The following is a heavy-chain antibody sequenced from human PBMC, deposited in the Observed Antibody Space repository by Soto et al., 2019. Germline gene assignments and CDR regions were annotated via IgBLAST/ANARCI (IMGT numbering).Heavy chain of an antibody. V-gene: IGHV3-30*18. CDR1: GLTFSSYG. CDR3: AKPLHYDSGLGY. D-gene: IGHD3-22*01. CDR2: ISYDGSNK. Sequence: PGGSLRLSCAASGLTFSSYGMHWVRQAPGKGLEWVAVISYDGSNKYYADSVKGRFTISRDNSKNTLYLQMNSLRAEDTAVYYCAKPLHYDSGLGYWGQGTLVTVSS. J-gene: IGHJ4*02.